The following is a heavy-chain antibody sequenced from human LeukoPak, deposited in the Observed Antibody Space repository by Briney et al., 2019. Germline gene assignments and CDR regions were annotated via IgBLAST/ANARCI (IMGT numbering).Heavy chain of an antibody. D-gene: IGHD6-19*01. Sequence: GGSLRLSCAASGFTFSSYGMHWVRQAPGKGLEWVAFIRYDGSNKYYADSVKGRFTISRDNSKNTLYLQMNSLRAEDTAVYYCAKGWGAVAGTFFFDYWGQGNLVTVSS. CDR3: AKGWGAVAGTFFFDY. CDR2: IRYDGSNK. V-gene: IGHV3-30*02. CDR1: GFTFSSYG. J-gene: IGHJ4*02.